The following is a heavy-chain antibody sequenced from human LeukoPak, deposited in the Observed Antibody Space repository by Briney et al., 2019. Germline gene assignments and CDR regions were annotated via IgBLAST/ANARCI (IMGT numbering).Heavy chain of an antibody. V-gene: IGHV1-18*01. J-gene: IGHJ4*02. Sequence: ASVKVSCKASGYTFTSYGISWVRQAPGQGLEWMGWISAYNGNTNYAQKLQGRVTMTTDTSTSTAYMELRSMRSDDPAVYYCARDLPRIAVAGSFDYWGQGTLVTVSS. CDR3: ARDLPRIAVAGSFDY. D-gene: IGHD6-19*01. CDR2: ISAYNGNT. CDR1: GYTFTSYG.